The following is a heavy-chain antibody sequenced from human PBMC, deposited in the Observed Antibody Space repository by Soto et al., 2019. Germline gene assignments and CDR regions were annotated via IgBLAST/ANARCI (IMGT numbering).Heavy chain of an antibody. Sequence: QVQLVQSGAEVKKPGSSVKVSCKASGGTFSSYAISWVRQAPGQGLEWMGGIIPIFGTANYAQKFQGRVTITADESTITAYMELSSLRSEDTAVYYCARGGDNYDFWSGYLNDWGQGTLVTVSS. CDR3: ARGGDNYDFWSGYLND. D-gene: IGHD3-3*01. CDR2: IIPIFGTA. J-gene: IGHJ4*02. CDR1: GGTFSSYA. V-gene: IGHV1-69*12.